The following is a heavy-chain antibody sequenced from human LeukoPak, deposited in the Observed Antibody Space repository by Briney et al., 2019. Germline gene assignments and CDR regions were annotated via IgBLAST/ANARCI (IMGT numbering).Heavy chain of an antibody. D-gene: IGHD1-26*01. V-gene: IGHV3-21*01. J-gene: IGHJ4*02. CDR1: GFSFSSYS. CDR2: ITYGSGYI. CDR3: AGGSYSVFDY. Sequence: GGSLRLSCAASGFSFSSYSMNWVRQAPGKGLEWVSSITYGSGYIYYADSVKGRFTISRDNAESSLYLQMNTLRAEDTAVYYCAGGSYSVFDYWGQGTLVTVSS.